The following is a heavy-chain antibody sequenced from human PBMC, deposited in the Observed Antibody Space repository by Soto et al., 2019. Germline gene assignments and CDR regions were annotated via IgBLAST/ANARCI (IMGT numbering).Heavy chain of an antibody. J-gene: IGHJ6*02. CDR2: INPSGGST. V-gene: IGHV1-46*01. CDR3: ARGTMIVVVTWHCYYGMDV. Sequence: ASVKVSCKASGYTFTSYYMHWVRQAPGQGLEWMGIINPSGGSTSYAQKFQGRVTMTRDTSTSTVYMELSSLRSEDTAVYYCARGTMIVVVTWHCYYGMDVWGQGTTVTVSS. CDR1: GYTFTSYY. D-gene: IGHD3-22*01.